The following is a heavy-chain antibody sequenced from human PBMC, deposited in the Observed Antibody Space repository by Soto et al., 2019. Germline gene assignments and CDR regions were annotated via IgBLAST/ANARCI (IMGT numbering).Heavy chain of an antibody. D-gene: IGHD4-17*01. V-gene: IGHV3-7*01. CDR3: ARDHQVQWLTTDH. CDR2: IKQDGSEK. CDR1: GFTFSSYW. Sequence: GGSLRLSCAASGFTFSSYWMSWVRQAPGKGLEWVANIKQDGSEKYYVDSVKGRFTISRDNAKNSLYPQMNSLRAEDTAVYYYARDHQVQWLTTDHWGQGTLVTVSS. J-gene: IGHJ4*02.